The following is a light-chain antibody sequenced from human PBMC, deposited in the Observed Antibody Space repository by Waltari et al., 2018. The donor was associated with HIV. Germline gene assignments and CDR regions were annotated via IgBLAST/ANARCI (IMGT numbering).Light chain of an antibody. V-gene: IGLV1-47*01. J-gene: IGLJ3*02. CDR3: AAWDDNLSGWV. CDR2: RNN. CDR1: SSNIGSNY. Sequence: QSVLTQPPSASGTPGHSVTISCSGSSSNIGSNYVYWYQHLPGTAPKLLIYRNNQWPSGVPDRFSGFKSGTSASLAISGLRSEDEADYYCAAWDDNLSGWVFGGGSKLTIL.